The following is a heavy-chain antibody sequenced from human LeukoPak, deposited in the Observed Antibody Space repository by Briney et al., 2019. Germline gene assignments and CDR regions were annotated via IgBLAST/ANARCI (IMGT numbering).Heavy chain of an antibody. CDR1: GYTFTSYG. J-gene: IGHJ3*02. D-gene: IGHD2-15*01. CDR2: ISAYNGNT. Sequence: ASVKVSCKASGYTFTSYGISWVRQAPGQGLEWMGWISAYNGNTNYAQKLQGRVTMTEDTSTDTAYMELSSLRSEDTAVYYCATRGKAAPDAFDIWGQGTMVTVSS. CDR3: ATRGKAAPDAFDI. V-gene: IGHV1-18*01.